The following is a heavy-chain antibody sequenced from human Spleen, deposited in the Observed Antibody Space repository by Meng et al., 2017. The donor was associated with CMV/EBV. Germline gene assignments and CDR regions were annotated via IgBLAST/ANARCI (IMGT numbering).Heavy chain of an antibody. D-gene: IGHD3-10*01. Sequence: GESLKISCAASGSTFSDYWMSWVRQAPGKGLEWVANINQDGSERYYLDSVKGRFTVSRDNAKKSLYLQVSSLRAEDTAVYYCARGPHEGSYFDYWGQGTLVTVSS. V-gene: IGHV3-7*01. CDR2: INQDGSER. J-gene: IGHJ4*02. CDR3: ARGPHEGSYFDY. CDR1: GSTFSDYW.